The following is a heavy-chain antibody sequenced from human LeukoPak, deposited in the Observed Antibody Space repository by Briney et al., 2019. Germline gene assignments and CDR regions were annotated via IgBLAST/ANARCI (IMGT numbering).Heavy chain of an antibody. CDR1: GYTFTNYW. Sequence: GESLKISCSGSGYTFTNYWIAWVRQVPGKGLEWMGIIYGSDSDTRYSSSFQGQVTISADKSSNTANLQWSSLKASDTAMYYCARLFRNYHDSNGRGRLDYWGQGTLVTVSS. CDR2: IYGSDSDT. V-gene: IGHV5-51*01. D-gene: IGHD3-22*01. CDR3: ARLFRNYHDSNGRGRLDY. J-gene: IGHJ4*02.